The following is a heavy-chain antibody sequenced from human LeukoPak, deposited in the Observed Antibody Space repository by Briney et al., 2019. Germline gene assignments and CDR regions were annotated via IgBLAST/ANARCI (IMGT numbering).Heavy chain of an antibody. J-gene: IGHJ4*02. D-gene: IGHD4-17*01. CDR3: ARGSYGEVSFDY. Sequence: ASVKVSCKASGYTFTRYGITWVRQAPGQGLEWMGWISTYNGNTNYAQKLQGRVTMTTDTSTSTAYMELRSLRSDDTAVYFCARGSYGEVSFDYWGQGILVTVSS. V-gene: IGHV1-18*01. CDR2: ISTYNGNT. CDR1: GYTFTRYG.